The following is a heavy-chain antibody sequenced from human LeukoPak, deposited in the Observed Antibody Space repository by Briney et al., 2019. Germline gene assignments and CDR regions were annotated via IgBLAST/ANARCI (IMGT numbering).Heavy chain of an antibody. J-gene: IGHJ4*02. Sequence: GGSLRLSCAASGFTFDDYAMHWVRQAPGKGLEWVSGISWNSGSIGYADSVKGRFTISRDNAKNSLYLQMNSLRAEDTALYYCAKGGESRFLEWLLYGEDYFDYWGQGTLVTVSS. CDR1: GFTFDDYA. CDR2: ISWNSGSI. CDR3: AKGGESRFLEWLLYGEDYFDY. D-gene: IGHD3-3*01. V-gene: IGHV3-9*01.